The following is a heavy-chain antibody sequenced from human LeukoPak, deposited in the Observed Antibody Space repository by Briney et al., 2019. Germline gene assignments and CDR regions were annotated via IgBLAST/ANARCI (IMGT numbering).Heavy chain of an antibody. J-gene: IGHJ6*04. CDR1: GFTFSSDW. D-gene: IGHD4-17*01. V-gene: IGHV3-74*01. Sequence: QPGGSLRLSCAASGFTFSSDWMHWVPQAPGEGLVWVSRITNDASSTSYADSVKGRFTISRDNAKNTLYLEMSSLRAEDTAVYYCVRDSSVPRMDVWGKGTTVTVSS. CDR3: VRDSSVPRMDV. CDR2: ITNDASST.